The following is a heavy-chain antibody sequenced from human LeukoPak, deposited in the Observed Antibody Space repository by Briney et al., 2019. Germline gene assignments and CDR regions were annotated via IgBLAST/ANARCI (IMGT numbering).Heavy chain of an antibody. CDR1: GGSFSGYY. Sequence: SETLSLTCAVYGGSFSGYYWSWIRQPPGKGLEWTGEINHSGSTNYNPSLKSRVTISVDTSKNQFSLKLSSVTAADTAVYYCARGPRYSSSWYDYWGQGTLVTVSS. D-gene: IGHD6-13*01. V-gene: IGHV4-34*01. J-gene: IGHJ4*02. CDR2: INHSGST. CDR3: ARGPRYSSSWYDY.